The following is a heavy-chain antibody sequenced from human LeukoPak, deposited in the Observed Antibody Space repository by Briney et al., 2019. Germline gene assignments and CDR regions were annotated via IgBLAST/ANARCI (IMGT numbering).Heavy chain of an antibody. CDR2: IYSRGST. D-gene: IGHD3-3*02. J-gene: IGHJ6*02. CDR3: AAFSHKGV. CDR1: GFTVSNNY. V-gene: IGHV3-66*01. Sequence: GGSLRLSCAASGFTVSNNYMTWVRQAPGKGLEWVSLIYSRGSTYYSDSVRGRFTIFRDSSKNTLYLQLNSLRADDTAVYYCAAFSHKGVWGRGTTVTVSS.